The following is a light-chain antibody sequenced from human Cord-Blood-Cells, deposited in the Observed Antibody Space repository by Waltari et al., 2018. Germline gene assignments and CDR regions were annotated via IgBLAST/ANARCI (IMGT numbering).Light chain of an antibody. J-gene: IGKJ1*01. CDR3: QQYNSYSPET. CDR1: QSLSSW. V-gene: IGKV1-5*01. CDR2: DAS. Sequence: DIQMTQSPSTLSASVGDRVTITCRASQSLSSWLAWYQQKPGKAPKLLIYDASSLESGVPSRFSGSGSGTEFTLTISSLQPDDFATYYCQQYNSYSPETFGQGTKVEIK.